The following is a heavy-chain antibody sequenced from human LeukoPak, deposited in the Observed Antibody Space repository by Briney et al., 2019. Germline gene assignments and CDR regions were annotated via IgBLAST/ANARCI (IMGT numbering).Heavy chain of an antibody. Sequence: GGSLRLSCAASGFTFSIYWMHWVRQAPGKGLVRVSRIHSDGSSTRYADSVKGRFTISRDNAKNTLYLQINSLRADDTAVYYCARACEPGMAVSAGYYYYGMDVWRQGTTVSVSS. V-gene: IGHV3-74*01. D-gene: IGHD6-19*01. CDR2: IHSDGSST. CDR3: ARACEPGMAVSAGYYYYGMDV. CDR1: GFTFSIYW. J-gene: IGHJ6*02.